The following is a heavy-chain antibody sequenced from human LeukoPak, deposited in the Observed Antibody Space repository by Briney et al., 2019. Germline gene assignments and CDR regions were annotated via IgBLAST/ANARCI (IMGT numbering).Heavy chain of an antibody. J-gene: IGHJ3*02. V-gene: IGHV4-39*07. CDR3: ARRDPTYGDYEGAFDI. CDR2: IYYSGST. Sequence: SETLSLTCTVSGGSISSGGYYWSWIRQPPGKGLEWIGSIYYSGSTYYNPSLKSRVTISVDTSKNQFSLKLSSVTAADTAVYYCARRDPTYGDYEGAFDIWGQGTMVTVSS. CDR1: GGSISSGGYY. D-gene: IGHD4-17*01.